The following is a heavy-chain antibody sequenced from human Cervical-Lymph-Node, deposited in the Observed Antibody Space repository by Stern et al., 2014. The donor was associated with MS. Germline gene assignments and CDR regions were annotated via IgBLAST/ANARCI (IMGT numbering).Heavy chain of an antibody. CDR3: ARDGGDF. D-gene: IGHD3-16*01. CDR2: ISSTSSYI. CDR1: GFTFSNST. J-gene: IGHJ4*02. Sequence: EVQLVESGGGLVKPGGSLRLSCEAFGFTFSNSTMTWFRQAPGKGLEWFSSISSTSSYIYSAASVKGRFTISRDNVKRSLYLHMNSLRAEDTAVYYCARDGGDFWGQGTLVTVSS. V-gene: IGHV3-21*01.